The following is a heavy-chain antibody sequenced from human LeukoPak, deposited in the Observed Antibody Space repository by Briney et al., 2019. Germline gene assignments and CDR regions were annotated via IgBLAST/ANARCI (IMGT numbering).Heavy chain of an antibody. CDR3: ARDGELKQWLDPLGAFDI. CDR2: IYSGGST. Sequence: AGGSLRLSCAASGFTVSSNYMSWVRQAPGKGLEWVSVIYSGGSTYYADSVKGRFTISRDNSKNTLYLQMNSLRAEDTAVYYCARDGELKQWLDPLGAFDIWGQGTMVTVSS. J-gene: IGHJ3*02. V-gene: IGHV3-66*01. D-gene: IGHD6-19*01. CDR1: GFTVSSNY.